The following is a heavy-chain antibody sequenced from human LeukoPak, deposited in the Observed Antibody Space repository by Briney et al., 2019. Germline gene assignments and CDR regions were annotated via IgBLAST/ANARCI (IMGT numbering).Heavy chain of an antibody. Sequence: SETLSLTCTVSGGSISSSSYYWGWIRQPPGKGLEWIGSIYYSGSTYYNPSLKSRVTISVDASKNQFSLKLSSVTAADTAVYYCARGGGLLWFGINWFDPWGQGTLVTVSS. CDR2: IYYSGST. CDR1: GGSISSSSYY. V-gene: IGHV4-39*07. CDR3: ARGGGLLWFGINWFDP. J-gene: IGHJ5*02. D-gene: IGHD3-10*01.